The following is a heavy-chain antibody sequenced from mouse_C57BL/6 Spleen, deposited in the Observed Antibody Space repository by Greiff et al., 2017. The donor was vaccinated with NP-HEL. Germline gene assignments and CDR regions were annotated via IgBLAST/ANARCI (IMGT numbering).Heavy chain of an antibody. CDR3: ARGASKGSFFAY. D-gene: IGHD1-3*01. CDR1: GYTFTSYW. V-gene: IGHV1-59*01. J-gene: IGHJ3*01. Sequence: QVQLQQPGAELVRPGTSVKLSCKASGYTFTSYWMHWVKQRPGQGLEWIGVIDPSDSYTNYNQKFKGKATLTVDTSSSTAYMQLSSLTSEDSAVYYCARGASKGSFFAYWGQGTLVTVSA. CDR2: IDPSDSYT.